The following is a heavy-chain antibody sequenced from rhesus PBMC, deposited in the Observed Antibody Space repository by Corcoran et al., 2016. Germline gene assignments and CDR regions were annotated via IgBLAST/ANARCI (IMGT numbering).Heavy chain of an antibody. CDR3: TRSAPEAGIDAFDF. CDR1: DSSLSSSYG. Sequence: QVQLRESGPGLVKPSATLSLTCVVPDSSLSSSYGWTWVCQSPGTGLEWIGFFGGNHGLIYQTPSLQSRIIISKDTSKNQFSLNLNSVTAADTAIYYCTRSAPEAGIDAFDFWGQGLRVTVSS. V-gene: IGHV4-127*01. CDR2: FGGNHGLI. D-gene: IGHD6-31*01. J-gene: IGHJ3*01.